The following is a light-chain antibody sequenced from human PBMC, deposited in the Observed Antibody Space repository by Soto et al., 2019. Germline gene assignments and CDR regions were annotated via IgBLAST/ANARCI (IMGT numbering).Light chain of an antibody. CDR2: GAS. J-gene: IGKJ5*01. Sequence: EIVMTQSRATLSVSPGERATLSCMASQSVSSNSAWYQQKPGQAPRLLIYGASTRATGIPARFSGSGSGTEFTLTISSLQSEDFAVYYCQQYNNWPRITFGQGTRLEIK. CDR1: QSVSSN. V-gene: IGKV3-15*01. CDR3: QQYNNWPRIT.